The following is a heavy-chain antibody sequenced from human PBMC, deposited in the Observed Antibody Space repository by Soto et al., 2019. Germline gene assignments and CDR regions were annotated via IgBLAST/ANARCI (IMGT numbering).Heavy chain of an antibody. CDR2: MNPNSGNT. CDR1: GYTFTSYD. Sequence: ASVKVSCKASGYTFTSYDINWVRQATGQGLEWMGWMNPNSGNTGYAQKFQGKVTMTRNTSISTAYMELSSLRSEDTAVYYCARQNYNSSRPEDYYSYMDVWGKGTTVTVSS. V-gene: IGHV1-8*01. D-gene: IGHD6-13*01. J-gene: IGHJ6*03. CDR3: ARQNYNSSRPEDYYSYMDV.